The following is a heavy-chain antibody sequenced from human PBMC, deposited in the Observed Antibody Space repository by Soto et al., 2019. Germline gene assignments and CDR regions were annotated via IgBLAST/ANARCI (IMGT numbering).Heavy chain of an antibody. J-gene: IGHJ3*02. CDR2: ISSYNGNT. CDR1: GYTFTNFG. D-gene: IGHD3-22*01. V-gene: IGHV1-18*01. CDR3: TRDPQYGSCYYFSGLGDI. Sequence: QVQLVQSGAEVKKPGASVNVSCKTSGYTFTNFGLSWGRQAPGQGLEWMGWISSYNGNTLYAQKLQGRVTMTTDTSTRTAYMYLKSLRSDDTAMYYCTRDPQYGSCYYFSGLGDIWGQWTMLSVSS.